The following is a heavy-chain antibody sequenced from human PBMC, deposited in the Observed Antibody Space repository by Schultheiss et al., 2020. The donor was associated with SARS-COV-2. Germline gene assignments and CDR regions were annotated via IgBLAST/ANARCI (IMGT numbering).Heavy chain of an antibody. CDR3: AKETGVMVVARNWFDS. CDR1: GFTFSSYG. Sequence: GGSLRLSCVASGFTFSSYGMHWVRQAPGKGLEWVSSISSSSSYIYYADSVKGRFTISRDNAKNSLYLQMNSLRAEDTAVYFCAKETGVMVVARNWFDSWGQGTLVTVSS. CDR2: ISSSSSYI. D-gene: IGHD2-15*01. V-gene: IGHV3-21*04. J-gene: IGHJ5*01.